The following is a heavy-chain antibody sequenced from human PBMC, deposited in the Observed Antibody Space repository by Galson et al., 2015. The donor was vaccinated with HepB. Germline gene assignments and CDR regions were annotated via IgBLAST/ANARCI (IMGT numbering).Heavy chain of an antibody. CDR2: ITSNGGRT. Sequence: SLRLSCAASGFTFSRYAMTWVRQAPGKGREWISSITSNGGRTFYTNSVKGRFTIPRENSRNTVVLQLSSLRPEDTAVYYCAKDGIMVSNNPYQLHFWGQGTLVSVSS. V-gene: IGHV3-23*01. D-gene: IGHD2-8*01. J-gene: IGHJ4*02. CDR3: AKDGIMVSNNPYQLHF. CDR1: GFTFSRYA.